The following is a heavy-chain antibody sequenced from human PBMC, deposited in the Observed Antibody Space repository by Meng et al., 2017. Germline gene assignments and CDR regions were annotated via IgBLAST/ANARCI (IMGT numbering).Heavy chain of an antibody. CDR3: ARDSSGWYEGGWFGP. D-gene: IGHD6-19*01. J-gene: IGHJ5*02. V-gene: IGHV1-2*06. Sequence: ASVKVSCKASGYTFTGYYMHWVRQAPGQGLEWMGRINPNSGGTNYAQKFQGRVTMTRDTSISTAYMELSRLRSDDTAVYYCARDSSGWYEGGWFGPWGQGTLVTVSS. CDR1: GYTFTGYY. CDR2: INPNSGGT.